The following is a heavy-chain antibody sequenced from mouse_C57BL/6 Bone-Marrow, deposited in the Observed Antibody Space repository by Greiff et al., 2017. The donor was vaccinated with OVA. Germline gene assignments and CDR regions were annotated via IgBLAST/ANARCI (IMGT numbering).Heavy chain of an antibody. CDR3: AILPSSFAY. CDR2: IHPNSGST. D-gene: IGHD3-1*01. CDR1: GYTFTSYW. V-gene: IGHV1-64*01. J-gene: IGHJ3*01. Sequence: QVQLKQPGAELVKPGASVKLSCKASGYTFTSYWMHWVKQRPGQGLEWIGMIHPNSGSTNYNEKFKSKATLTVDKSSSTAYMQLSSLTSEDSAVYYCAILPSSFAYWGQGTLVTVSA.